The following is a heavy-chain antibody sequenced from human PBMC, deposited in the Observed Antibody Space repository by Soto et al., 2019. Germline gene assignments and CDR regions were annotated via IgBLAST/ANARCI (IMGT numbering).Heavy chain of an antibody. CDR3: ARDPRFNYYYGMDV. CDR2: INPSGGST. V-gene: IGHV1-46*01. J-gene: IGHJ6*02. CDR1: GYTFTRYY. Sequence: ASVKGSFKASGYTFTRYYMHCWRQAPGQGLEWMGIINPSGGSTSYAQKFQGRVTMTRDTSTSTVYMELSSLRSEDTAVYYCARDPRFNYYYGMDVWGQGTTVTVSS.